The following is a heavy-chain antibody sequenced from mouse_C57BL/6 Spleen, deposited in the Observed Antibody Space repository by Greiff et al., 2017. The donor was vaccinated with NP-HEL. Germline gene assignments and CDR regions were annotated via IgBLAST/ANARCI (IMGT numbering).Heavy chain of an antibody. CDR2: IHPNSGST. V-gene: IGHV1-64*01. J-gene: IGHJ3*01. D-gene: IGHD2-4*01. CDR3: ARPGYDYDGTWFAY. CDR1: GYTFTSYW. Sequence: QVQLKQPGAELVKPGASVKLSCKASGYTFTSYWMHWVKQRPGQGLEWIGMIHPNSGSTNYNEKFKSKATLTVDKSSSTAYMQLSSLTSEDSAVYYCARPGYDYDGTWFAYWGQGTLVTVSA.